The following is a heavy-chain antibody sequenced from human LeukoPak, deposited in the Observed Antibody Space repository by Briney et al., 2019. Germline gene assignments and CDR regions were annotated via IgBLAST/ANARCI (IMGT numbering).Heavy chain of an antibody. D-gene: IGHD5-18*01. V-gene: IGHV4-59*01. CDR1: GDSISSDY. Sequence: SETLSLTCTVPGDSISSDYWSWIRQPPGKGLEWIGYIYYSGSTNYNPPLKSRVTISVDTSKNQFSLELSSVTAADTAVYYCAREVRGYSYGYVDYWGQGTLVTVSS. J-gene: IGHJ4*02. CDR2: IYYSGST. CDR3: AREVRGYSYGYVDY.